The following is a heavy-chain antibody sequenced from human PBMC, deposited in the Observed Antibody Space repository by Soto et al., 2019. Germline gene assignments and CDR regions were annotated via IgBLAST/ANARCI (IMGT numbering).Heavy chain of an antibody. Sequence: QVQLVQSGAEVKKPGASVKVSCKASGYTFTSYGISWVRQAPGHGLEWMGGISAYNGNTNYAPKRKGRVTMTTDTATSTAYMELRCLRSDDTAVYYCARDDCSSTSCYSPDAFDIWGQGTMVTVSS. D-gene: IGHD2-2*01. CDR1: GYTFTSYG. CDR2: ISAYNGNT. J-gene: IGHJ3*02. V-gene: IGHV1-18*01. CDR3: ARDDCSSTSCYSPDAFDI.